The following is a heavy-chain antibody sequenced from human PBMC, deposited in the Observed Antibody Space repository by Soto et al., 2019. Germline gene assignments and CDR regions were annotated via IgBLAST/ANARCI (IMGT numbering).Heavy chain of an antibody. CDR2: ITWNGATT. J-gene: IGHJ5*02. CDR1: GFTFDDHG. D-gene: IGHD3-10*01. V-gene: IGHV3-20*04. Sequence: PGGSLRLSCAASGFTFDDHGMTWVRQAPGKGLEWVSGITWNGATTGYADSVRGRFTISRDNAKNSLYLQMNSLRVEDTAMYYCASVKSWAVSPWGQGTLVTVSS. CDR3: ASVKSWAVSP.